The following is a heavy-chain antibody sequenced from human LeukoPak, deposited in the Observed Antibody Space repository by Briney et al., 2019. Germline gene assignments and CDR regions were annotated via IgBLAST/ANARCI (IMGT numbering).Heavy chain of an antibody. CDR2: IWYDGSNK. V-gene: IGHV3-33*01. Sequence: GGSLRLSCAASGFTFSSYAMRWVRQAPGKGLERVAVIWYDGSNKYYADSVKGRFTISRDNSKNTLYLQMNSLRAEDTAVYYCARGIGYNYVDFDYWGQGILVTVSS. D-gene: IGHD5-24*01. J-gene: IGHJ4*02. CDR3: ARGIGYNYVDFDY. CDR1: GFTFSSYA.